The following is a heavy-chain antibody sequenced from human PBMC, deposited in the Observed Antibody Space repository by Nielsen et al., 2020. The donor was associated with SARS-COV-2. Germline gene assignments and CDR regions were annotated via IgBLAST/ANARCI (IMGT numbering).Heavy chain of an antibody. CDR1: GGSISSSNW. CDR2: IYHSGST. J-gene: IGHJ5*02. D-gene: IGHD6-13*01. Sequence: GSLRLSCAVSGGSISSSNWWSWVRQPPGKGLEWIGEIYHSGSTNYNPSLKSRVTISVDKSKNQFSLKLSSVTAADTAVYYCARDRIAAAGSNNWFDPWGQGTLVTVSS. CDR3: ARDRIAAAGSNNWFDP. V-gene: IGHV4-4*02.